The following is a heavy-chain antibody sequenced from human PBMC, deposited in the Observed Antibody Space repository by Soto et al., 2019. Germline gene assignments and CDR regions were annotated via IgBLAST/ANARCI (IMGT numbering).Heavy chain of an antibody. J-gene: IGHJ3*02. CDR3: AREPRYCRGGSCSITGDAYDI. CDR1: GFIVSDTY. CDR2: ISNRGDT. V-gene: IGHV3-66*01. D-gene: IGHD2-15*01. Sequence: GGSLRLSCTASGFIVSDTYVNWVRQAPGKGLEWVSVISNRGDTHYADSVRGRFSLSRDISDNTLHLQMNDLRVEDTAVYYCAREPRYCRGGSCSITGDAYDIWGQGTMVTVSS.